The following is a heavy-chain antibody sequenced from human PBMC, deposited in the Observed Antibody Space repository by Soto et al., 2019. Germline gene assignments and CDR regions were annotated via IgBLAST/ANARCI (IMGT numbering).Heavy chain of an antibody. CDR3: ARDLAPAGTSPNWFDP. V-gene: IGHV1-3*01. CDR2: IHAANGNT. J-gene: IGHJ5*02. CDR1: GFTFTNYA. D-gene: IGHD6-13*01. Sequence: GASVKVSCKAPGFTFTNYAMHWVRQAPGQSLEWMGWIHAANGNTYYSQKFQGRVTITSDTSASTAYMELTSLRSEDTAVYYCARDLAPAGTSPNWFDPWGQGTLVTVSS.